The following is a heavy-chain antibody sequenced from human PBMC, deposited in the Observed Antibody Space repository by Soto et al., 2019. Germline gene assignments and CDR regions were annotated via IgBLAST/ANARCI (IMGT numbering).Heavy chain of an antibody. Sequence: PGGSLRLSCAASGFTFSSCAMGWVRQAPGKGLEWVSDIIDSGGSTYYADSVKGRFTISREDAKNSLSLQMNSLRVGDTAVYYCARGGDRFDGMDVWGQGTTVTVSS. V-gene: IGHV3-23*01. J-gene: IGHJ6*02. D-gene: IGHD3-16*01. CDR1: GFTFSSCA. CDR3: ARGGDRFDGMDV. CDR2: IIDSGGST.